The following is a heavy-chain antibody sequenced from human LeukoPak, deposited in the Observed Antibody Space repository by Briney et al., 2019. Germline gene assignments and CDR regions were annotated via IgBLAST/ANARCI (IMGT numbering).Heavy chain of an antibody. J-gene: IGHJ4*02. V-gene: IGHV3-30*04. CDR2: ISYDGGNK. Sequence: GGSLRLSCAASGFTFSSYAMHWVRQAPGKGLEWVAVISYDGGNKYYADSVKGRFTISRDNSKNTLYLQMNSLRAEDTAVYYRTRDLVGSYSGYKCWGQGTLVTVS. D-gene: IGHD5-12*01. CDR3: TRDLVGSYSGYKC. CDR1: GFTFSSYA.